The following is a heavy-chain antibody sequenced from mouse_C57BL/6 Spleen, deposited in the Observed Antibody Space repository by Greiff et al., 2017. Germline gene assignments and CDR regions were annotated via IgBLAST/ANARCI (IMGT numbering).Heavy chain of an antibody. J-gene: IGHJ4*01. CDR2: IDPSDSET. D-gene: IGHD2-3*01. V-gene: IGHV1-52*01. CDR1: GFTFTSYW. Sequence: QVQLLQSGAELVRPGSSVKLSCKASGFTFTSYWMHWVKQRPIQGLEWIGNIDPSDSETYYTQNFKDKATLTVAKSSSTDYRKLSSLTSEDSAVYYCARRVVYDGYYGNAMDYWGQGTSVTVSS. CDR3: ARRVVYDGYYGNAMDY.